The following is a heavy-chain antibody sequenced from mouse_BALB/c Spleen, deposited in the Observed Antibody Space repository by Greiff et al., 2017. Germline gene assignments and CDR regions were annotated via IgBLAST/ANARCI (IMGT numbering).Heavy chain of an antibody. D-gene: IGHD2-3*01. J-gene: IGHJ4*01. CDR2: IWSGGST. CDR3: ARNLDGYYENYYAMDY. V-gene: IGHV2-2*02. CDR1: GFSLTSYG. Sequence: VQLVESGPGLVQPSQSLSITCTVSGFSLTSYGVHWVRQSPGKGLEWLGVIWSGGSTDYNAAFISRLSISKDNSKSQVFFKMNSLQANDTAIYYCARNLDGYYENYYAMDYWGQGTSVTVSS.